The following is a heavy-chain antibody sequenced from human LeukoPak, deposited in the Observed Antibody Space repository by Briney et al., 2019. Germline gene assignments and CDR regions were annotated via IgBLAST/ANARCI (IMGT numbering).Heavy chain of an antibody. V-gene: IGHV3-23*01. J-gene: IGHJ4*02. CDR1: GFTFSNHA. Sequence: GGSLRLSCAASGFTFSNHAMSWVRQAPGKGLEWVAVISDSGGSTYYADSVKGRFTISRDNAKNTLYLQMNSLRAEDTAVYYCASGWQQLAPADYWGQGTLVTVSS. CDR3: ASGWQQLAPADY. D-gene: IGHD6-13*01. CDR2: ISDSGGST.